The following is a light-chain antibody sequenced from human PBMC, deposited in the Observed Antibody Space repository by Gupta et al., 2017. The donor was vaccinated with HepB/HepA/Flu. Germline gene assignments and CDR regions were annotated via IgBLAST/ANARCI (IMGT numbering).Light chain of an antibody. CDR2: DVN. CDR1: SSDVGGYKY. V-gene: IGLV2-11*02. Sequence: QSALTQPRSVSGSPGQSVTISCTGTSSDVGGYKYVSWYQQHPGKAPKLMIYDVNKRPSGVPGRFSGSKSGNTASLTISGLQAEDEADYYCCSYTGTYSLVFGGGTKLTVL. J-gene: IGLJ3*02. CDR3: CSYTGTYSLV.